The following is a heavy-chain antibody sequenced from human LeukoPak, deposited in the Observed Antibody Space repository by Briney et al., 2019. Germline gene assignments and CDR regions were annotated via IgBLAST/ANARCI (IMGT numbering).Heavy chain of an antibody. CDR1: VGILSRYA. CDR2: IIPIFGTE. J-gene: IGHJ4*02. D-gene: IGHD2-15*01. Sequence: SVKVSRKASVGILSRYAISWVRQAPGQGLEGMGGIIPIFGTENYAQKFQGRVTIPADKSPSTAYLELSSLRSEDTALYYCARRNGYCCCGSCYSSGLFDYWGQGTLVTVSS. CDR3: ARRNGYCCCGSCYSSGLFDY. V-gene: IGHV1-69*06.